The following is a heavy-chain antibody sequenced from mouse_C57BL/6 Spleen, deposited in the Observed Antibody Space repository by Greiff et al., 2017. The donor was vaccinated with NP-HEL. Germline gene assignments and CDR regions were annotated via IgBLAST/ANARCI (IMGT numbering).Heavy chain of an antibody. CDR3: ARSGDGSSLYYAIDY. J-gene: IGHJ4*01. Sequence: QVQLQQPGAELVRPGASVKLSCKASGYTFTDYYINWVKQRPGQGLEWIARIYPGSGNTYYNEKFKGKATLTVEKSSSTAYMQLSSLTSEDSAVYFCARSGDGSSLYYAIDYWGQGTSVTVSS. V-gene: IGHV1-76*01. D-gene: IGHD1-1*01. CDR1: GYTFTDYY. CDR2: IYPGSGNT.